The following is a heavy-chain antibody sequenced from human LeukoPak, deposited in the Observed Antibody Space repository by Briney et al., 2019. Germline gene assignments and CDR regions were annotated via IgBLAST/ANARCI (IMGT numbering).Heavy chain of an antibody. Sequence: GGSLRLSCAAPGFTFSSYGMHWVRQAPGKGLEWVAVIWYDGSNKYYADSVKGRFTISRDNSKNTLYLQMNSLRAEDTAVYYCARAPYGSLYGMDVWGQGTTVTVSS. CDR1: GFTFSSYG. CDR2: IWYDGSNK. V-gene: IGHV3-33*01. CDR3: ARAPYGSLYGMDV. J-gene: IGHJ6*02. D-gene: IGHD3-10*01.